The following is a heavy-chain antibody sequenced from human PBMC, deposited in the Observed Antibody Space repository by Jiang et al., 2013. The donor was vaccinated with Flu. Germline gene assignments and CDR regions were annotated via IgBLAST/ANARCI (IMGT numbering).Heavy chain of an antibody. CDR3: ARSIVPRTYYYFDS. J-gene: IGHJ4*02. CDR2: IYYSGTT. V-gene: IGHV4-59*11. Sequence: GLVKPSETLSLTCTVSGGSISSHYWSWIRQPPGKGLEWIGHIYYSGTTNYNPSLKSRVTISVDTSKNQFSLKLTSVTAADTAMYYCARSIVPRTYYYFDSWGQGTLVTVSS. CDR1: GGSISSHY. D-gene: IGHD2-2*01.